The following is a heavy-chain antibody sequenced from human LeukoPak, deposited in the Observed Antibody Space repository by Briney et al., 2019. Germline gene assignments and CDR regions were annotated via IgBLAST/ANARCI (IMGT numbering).Heavy chain of an antibody. CDR2: ISYDGSNK. CDR1: GFTFSSYA. D-gene: IGHD2-21*01. V-gene: IGHV3-30*04. J-gene: IGHJ4*02. Sequence: PGGSLRLSCAASGFTFSSYAMHWVRQAPGKGLEWVAVISYDGSNKYYADSVKGRFTISRDNSKNTLYLQMNSLRAEDTAAYYCARIADYWGQGTLVTISS. CDR3: ARIADY.